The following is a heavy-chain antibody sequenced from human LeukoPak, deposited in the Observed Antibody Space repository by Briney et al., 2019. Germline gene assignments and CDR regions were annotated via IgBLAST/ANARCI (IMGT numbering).Heavy chain of an antibody. J-gene: IGHJ4*02. CDR1: GFTFSSYW. Sequence: GGSLRLSCAASGFTFSSYWMSWVRQAPGKGLEWVANIKQDGSEKYYVDSVKGRFTISRDNAKNSLYLQMNSLRAEDTAVYCCARGPIGGPAGYYDILTGRYYFDYWGQGTLVTVSS. V-gene: IGHV3-7*01. CDR2: IKQDGSEK. CDR3: ARGPIGGPAGYYDILTGRYYFDY. D-gene: IGHD3-9*01.